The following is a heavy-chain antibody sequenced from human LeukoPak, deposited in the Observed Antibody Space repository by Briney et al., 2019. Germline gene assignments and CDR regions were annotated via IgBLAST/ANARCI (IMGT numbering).Heavy chain of an antibody. CDR1: GGSVSSGNYH. D-gene: IGHD2-21*02. J-gene: IGHJ5*02. V-gene: IGHV4-61*01. CDR2: IYSSGST. CDR3: ARGVPTATARWFDP. Sequence: SETLSLTCIVSGGSVSSGNYHWSWIRQPPGKGPEWIGYIYSSGSTNYNPSLKSRVTISVDTSKNQFSLMVSSVTAADTALYYCARGVPTATARWFDPWGQGTLVTVSS.